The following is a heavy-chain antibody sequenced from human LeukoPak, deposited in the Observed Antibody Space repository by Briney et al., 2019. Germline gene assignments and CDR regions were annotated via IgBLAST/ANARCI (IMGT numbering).Heavy chain of an antibody. CDR2: ISYDGSNK. CDR1: GFTFSSYA. Sequence: EGSLRLSCAASGFTFSSYAMHWVRQAPGKGLEWVAVISYDGSNKYYADSVKGRFTISRDNSKNTLYLQMNSLRAEDTAVYYCARDDRYCSGGSCFARSHNFDYWGQGTLVTVSS. V-gene: IGHV3-30*04. CDR3: ARDDRYCSGGSCFARSHNFDY. D-gene: IGHD2-15*01. J-gene: IGHJ4*02.